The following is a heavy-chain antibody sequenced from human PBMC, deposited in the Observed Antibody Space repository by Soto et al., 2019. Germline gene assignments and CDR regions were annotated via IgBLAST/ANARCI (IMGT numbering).Heavy chain of an antibody. J-gene: IGHJ6*02. CDR2: ISYDGSNK. V-gene: IGHV3-30*18. Sequence: PGGSLRLSCAASGFTFSSYGMHWVRQAPGKGLEWVAVISYDGSNKYYADSVKGRFTISRDNSKNTLYLQMNSLRAEDTAVYYCAKDQYTGTTPYYYYGMDVWGQGTTVTVSS. CDR1: GFTFSSYG. CDR3: AKDQYTGTTPYYYYGMDV. D-gene: IGHD1-1*01.